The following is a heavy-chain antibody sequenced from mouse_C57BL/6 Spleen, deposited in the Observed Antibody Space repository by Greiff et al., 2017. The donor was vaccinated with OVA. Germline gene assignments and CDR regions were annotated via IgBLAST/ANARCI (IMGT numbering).Heavy chain of an antibody. D-gene: IGHD2-5*01. V-gene: IGHV1-64*01. CDR2: IHPNSGST. CDR1: GYTFTSYW. CDR3: ARGSYSNYPTLDY. J-gene: IGHJ2*01. Sequence: VQLQQPGAELVKPGASVKLSCTASGYTFTSYWMHWVKQRPGQGLEWIGMIHPNSGSTNYNEKFKSKATLTVDKASSTAYMQLSSLTSEDSAVYYCARGSYSNYPTLDYWGQGTTLTVSS.